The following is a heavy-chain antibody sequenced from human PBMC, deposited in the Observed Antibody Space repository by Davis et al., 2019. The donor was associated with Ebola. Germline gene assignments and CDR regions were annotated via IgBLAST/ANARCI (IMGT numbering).Heavy chain of an antibody. Sequence: GESLKISCAASGFTLSTYSMKWFRQAPGKGLEWVSTLGTSADTYYADSVKGRFTISRDNSKNTLYLQMNGLRVEDTAIYYCAKDTSNIWFDIWGQGTNVTVSS. CDR2: LGTSADT. J-gene: IGHJ3*02. CDR1: GFTLSTYS. D-gene: IGHD1-26*01. CDR3: AKDTSNIWFDI. V-gene: IGHV3-23*01.